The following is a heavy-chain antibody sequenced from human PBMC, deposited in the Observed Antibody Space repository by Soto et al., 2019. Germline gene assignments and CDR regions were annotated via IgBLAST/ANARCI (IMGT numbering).Heavy chain of an antibody. CDR3: ARDREVYTMVRGVINWFDP. J-gene: IGHJ5*02. V-gene: IGHV1-69*01. CDR2: IIPIFGTA. CDR1: GGTFSSYA. D-gene: IGHD3-10*01. Sequence: QVQLVQSGAEVKQPGSSVKVSCKASGGTFSSYAISWVRQAPGQGLEWMGGIIPIFGTANYAQKFQGRVTITADESTSTSYMELSSLRSEDTAVYYCARDREVYTMVRGVINWFDPWGQGTLVTVSS.